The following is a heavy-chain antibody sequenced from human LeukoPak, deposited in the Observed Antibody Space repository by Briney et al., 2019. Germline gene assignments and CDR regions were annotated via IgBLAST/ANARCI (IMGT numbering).Heavy chain of an antibody. CDR2: ISSSGSTI. CDR3: AELGITMIGGV. Sequence: GGSLRLSCEVSGFTFSSYHMNWVRQAPGKGLEWVSYISSSGSTIYYADSVKGRFTISRDNAKNSLYLQMNSLRAEDTAVYYCAELGITMIGGVWGKGTTVTISS. D-gene: IGHD3-10*02. J-gene: IGHJ6*04. CDR1: GFTFSSYH. V-gene: IGHV3-48*03.